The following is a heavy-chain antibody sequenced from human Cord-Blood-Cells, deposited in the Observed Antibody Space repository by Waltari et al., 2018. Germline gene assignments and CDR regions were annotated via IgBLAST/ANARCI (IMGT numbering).Heavy chain of an antibody. CDR2: ISYDGSNK. V-gene: IGHV3-30-3*01. J-gene: IGHJ4*02. D-gene: IGHD4-4*01. Sequence: QVQLVESGGGVVQPGRSLSLSCAASGFTFSSYAMHWVRQAPGKGLGWVAVISYDGSNKYYADSVKGRFTISRDNSENTLYLQMNSLRAEDTAVYYCARDSSNYFDYWGQGTLVTVSS. CDR1: GFTFSSYA. CDR3: ARDSSNYFDY.